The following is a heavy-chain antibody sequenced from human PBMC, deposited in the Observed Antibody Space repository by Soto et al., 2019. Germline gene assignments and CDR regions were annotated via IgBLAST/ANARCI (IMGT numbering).Heavy chain of an antibody. Sequence: GGSLRLSCAASGFTVSSNYMSWVRQAPGKGLEWVSVIYSGGSTYYADSVKGRFTISRDNSRNTLYLQMNSLRAEDTAVYFCARCDGSATYYFFFAYWGQGTPVTVSS. D-gene: IGHD3-10*01. V-gene: IGHV3-66*01. CDR3: ARCDGSATYYFFFAY. CDR2: IYSGGST. CDR1: GFTVSSNY. J-gene: IGHJ4*02.